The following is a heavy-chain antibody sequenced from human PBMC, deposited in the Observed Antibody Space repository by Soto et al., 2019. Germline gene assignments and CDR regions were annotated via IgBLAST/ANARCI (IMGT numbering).Heavy chain of an antibody. Sequence: PSETLSLTCAVYGGSFSGYYWSWIRRPPGKGLEWIGEINHSGSTNYNPSLKSRVTISVDTSKNQFSLKLSSVTAADTAVYYCARGGYNWNYTSGFDPWGQGTLVTVYS. J-gene: IGHJ5*02. D-gene: IGHD1-7*01. V-gene: IGHV4-34*01. CDR1: GGSFSGYY. CDR3: ARGGYNWNYTSGFDP. CDR2: INHSGST.